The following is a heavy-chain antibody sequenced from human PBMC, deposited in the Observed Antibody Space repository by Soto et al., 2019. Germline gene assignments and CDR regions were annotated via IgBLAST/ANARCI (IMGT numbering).Heavy chain of an antibody. Sequence: QVQLVQSGAEVKKPGASVKVSCKASGYTFTSHGISWVRQAPGQGPEWMGWISASNGDTNYAQMFQGRLIVTTDTSTSTGYMELRSVRPQASAVYYFARMCRGSNIDNYHYTDVWGTWTTVTVSS. D-gene: IGHD3-10*01. CDR3: ARMCRGSNIDNYHYTDV. V-gene: IGHV1-18*01. CDR2: ISASNGDT. J-gene: IGHJ6*03. CDR1: GYTFTSHG.